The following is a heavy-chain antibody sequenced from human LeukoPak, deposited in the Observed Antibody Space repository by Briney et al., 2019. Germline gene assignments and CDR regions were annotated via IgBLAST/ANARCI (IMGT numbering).Heavy chain of an antibody. Sequence: SETLSLTCAVYGGSFSGYYWSWIRQPPGKGLEWIGEINHSGSTNYNPSLKSRVTISVDTSKNQFSLKLSSVTAADTAVYYCARTAYYDSSGRDYWGQGTLVTVSP. CDR3: ARTAYYDSSGRDY. D-gene: IGHD3-22*01. CDR2: INHSGST. V-gene: IGHV4-34*01. J-gene: IGHJ4*02. CDR1: GGSFSGYY.